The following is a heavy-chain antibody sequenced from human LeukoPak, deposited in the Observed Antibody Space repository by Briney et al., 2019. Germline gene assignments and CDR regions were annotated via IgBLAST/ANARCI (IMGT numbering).Heavy chain of an antibody. CDR1: GFTFSDFY. CDR3: ARDLGGRNDYVWGSYRYRPAFDY. D-gene: IGHD3-16*02. J-gene: IGHJ4*02. Sequence: NPGGSLRLSCAASGFTFSDFYMSWIRQAPGKGLEWVSSISSSSSYIYYADSVKGRFTISRDNAKNSLYLQMNSLRAEDTAVYYCARDLGGRNDYVWGSYRYRPAFDYWGQGTLVTVSS. CDR2: ISSSSSYI. V-gene: IGHV3-11*06.